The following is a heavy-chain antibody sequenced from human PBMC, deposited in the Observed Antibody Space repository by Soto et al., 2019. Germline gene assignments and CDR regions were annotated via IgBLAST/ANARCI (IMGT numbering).Heavy chain of an antibody. Sequence: QVHLVQSGAEVEKPGASVKVSCKASGYTFTRYALHWVRQAPGQRLEYMGWINAGNGDTGHPQKFQGRVTITRDTPATTVYMELNSLTSEYTAVYYCARKEVGPSDPFDFWGQGTVVVVSS. J-gene: IGHJ3*01. V-gene: IGHV1-3*01. D-gene: IGHD1-26*01. CDR1: GYTFTRYA. CDR2: INAGNGDT. CDR3: ARKEVGPSDPFDF.